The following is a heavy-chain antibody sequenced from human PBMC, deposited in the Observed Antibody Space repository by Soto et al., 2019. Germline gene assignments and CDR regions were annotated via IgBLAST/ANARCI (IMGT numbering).Heavy chain of an antibody. Sequence: PSETLSLTCAVPGGSISSGGYSWSWIRQPPGKGLEWIGYIYHSGSTYYNPSLKSRVTISVDRSKNQFSLKLSSVTAADTAVYYCARALLGTQSYDYWGQGALVTVSS. CDR1: GGSISSGGYS. J-gene: IGHJ4*02. V-gene: IGHV4-30-2*01. CDR2: IYHSGST. CDR3: ARALLGTQSYDY. D-gene: IGHD3-10*01.